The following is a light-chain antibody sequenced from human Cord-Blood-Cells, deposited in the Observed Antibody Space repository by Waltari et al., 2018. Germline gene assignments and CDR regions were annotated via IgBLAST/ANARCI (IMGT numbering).Light chain of an antibody. J-gene: IGKJ1*01. CDR2: AAS. CDR3: QQSYSTPRT. Sequence: DIQMTQYPSSLSASVGDRVTITCRASQSISSYLNWYQQKPGKAPKLLIYAASSLQSWVPSRVSGSGSGTDFTLTISSLQPEDFATYYCQQSYSTPRTFGQGTKVEIK. V-gene: IGKV1-39*01. CDR1: QSISSY.